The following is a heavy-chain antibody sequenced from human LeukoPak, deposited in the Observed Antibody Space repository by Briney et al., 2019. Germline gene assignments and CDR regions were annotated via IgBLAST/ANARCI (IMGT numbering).Heavy chain of an antibody. CDR1: GYTFTSYG. J-gene: IGHJ6*02. Sequence: GASVKVSCTASGYTFTSYGISWVRQAPGQGLEWMGWISAYNGNTNYAQKLQGRVTMTTDTSTSTAYMGLRSLRSDDTAVYYCARESDYGDYYYYGMDVWGQGTTVTVSS. V-gene: IGHV1-18*01. CDR3: ARESDYGDYYYYGMDV. CDR2: ISAYNGNT. D-gene: IGHD4-17*01.